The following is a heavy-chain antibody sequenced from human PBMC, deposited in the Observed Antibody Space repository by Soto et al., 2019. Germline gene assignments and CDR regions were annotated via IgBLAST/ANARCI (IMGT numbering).Heavy chain of an antibody. CDR3: ARGPYDYVWGSDPPHFDY. D-gene: IGHD3-16*02. J-gene: IGHJ4*02. V-gene: IGHV4-39*01. Sequence: SETLSLTCTVSGDSITSSSHYWGWIRQPPGKGLECIANIYYDGNTYYNPSLKSRVAISLDTSKNQFSLRLNSVTAADTAVYYCARGPYDYVWGSDPPHFDYWGQGTQVTVSS. CDR2: IYYDGNT. CDR1: GDSITSSSHY.